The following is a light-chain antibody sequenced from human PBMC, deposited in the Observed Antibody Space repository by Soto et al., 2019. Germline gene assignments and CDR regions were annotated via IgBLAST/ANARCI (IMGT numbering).Light chain of an antibody. CDR2: RNN. Sequence: QSVLTQPPSASGTPGQRVTISCSGSSSNIGSNYVYWYQQLPGTAPKLLIYRNNQRPSGVPDRFSGSKSGNTASLTISGLQAEDEADYYCSSYTRSSTVVFGGGTKLTVL. CDR1: SSNIGSNY. V-gene: IGLV1-47*01. J-gene: IGLJ2*01. CDR3: SSYTRSSTVV.